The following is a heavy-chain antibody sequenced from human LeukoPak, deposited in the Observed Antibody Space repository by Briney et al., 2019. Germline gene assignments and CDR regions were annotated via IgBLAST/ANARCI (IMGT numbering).Heavy chain of an antibody. CDR3: ARDVSMDIGGSDC. V-gene: IGHV3-11*05. Sequence: GGSLRLSCAASGFALSDYYMSWIRQAPGKGLEWVSYISSSSIYTNYADAVKGRLTMSRDNSKNTLYLQLNSLRAEDTAVYYCARDVSMDIGGSDCWGPGTLVTVSS. D-gene: IGHD2-2*03. CDR1: GFALSDYY. J-gene: IGHJ4*02. CDR2: ISSSSIYT.